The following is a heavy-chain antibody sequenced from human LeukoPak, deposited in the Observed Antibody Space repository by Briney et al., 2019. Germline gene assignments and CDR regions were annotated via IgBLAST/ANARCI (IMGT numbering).Heavy chain of an antibody. CDR1: GYTFTSYY. J-gene: IGHJ5*02. V-gene: IGHV1-46*01. D-gene: IGHD3-10*01. CDR2: INPSGGST. Sequence: GASVKVSCKASGYTFTSYYMHWVRQAPGQGLEWMGIINPSGGSTSYAQKFQGRVTMTRDTSTSTVYMELSSLRSEDTAVYYCARGGLVLLWFGELGIDWFDPWAREPWSPSPQ. CDR3: ARGGLVLLWFGELGIDWFDP.